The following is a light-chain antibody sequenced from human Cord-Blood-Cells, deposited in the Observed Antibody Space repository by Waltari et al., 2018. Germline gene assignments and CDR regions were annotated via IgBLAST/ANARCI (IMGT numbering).Light chain of an antibody. CDR2: DAS. CDR1: QSISSW. Sequence: DIQMTQSPSTLSASVGDRVTITCRASQSISSWLAWYQQQPGKDPKLLIYDASSMESGVLSRCCSSGSGTEFSLLISSRQPDDFATYYCQQYNSYPWTFGQGTKVEIK. V-gene: IGKV1-5*01. CDR3: QQYNSYPWT. J-gene: IGKJ1*01.